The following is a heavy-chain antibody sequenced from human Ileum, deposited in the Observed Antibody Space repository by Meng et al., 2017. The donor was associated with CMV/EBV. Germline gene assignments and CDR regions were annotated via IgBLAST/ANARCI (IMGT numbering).Heavy chain of an antibody. V-gene: IGHV3-48*03. D-gene: IGHD2/OR15-2a*01. CDR2: ISATASTI. CDR1: GFTFSSYE. Sequence: GGSLRLSCAASGFTFSSYEMNWVRQAPGKGLEWVSYISATASTIYYADSVKGRFTISRDNARNTLYLQMNSLRAEDTAVYYCARAGEYRFDYWGQGTLVTVSS. J-gene: IGHJ4*02. CDR3: ARAGEYRFDY.